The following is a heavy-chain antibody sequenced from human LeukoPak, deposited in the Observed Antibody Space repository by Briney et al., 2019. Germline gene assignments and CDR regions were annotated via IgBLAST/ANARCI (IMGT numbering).Heavy chain of an antibody. Sequence: ASLKVSCKVSGYTLTELSMHWVRQAPGKGLEWMGGFDPEDGETIYAQKFQGRVTMTEDTSTDTAYMELSSLRSEDTAVYYCATDLISYGSGSYSGICSGYWGQGTLVTVSS. D-gene: IGHD3-10*01. J-gene: IGHJ4*02. CDR2: FDPEDGET. V-gene: IGHV1-24*01. CDR3: ATDLISYGSGSYSGICSGY. CDR1: GYTLTELS.